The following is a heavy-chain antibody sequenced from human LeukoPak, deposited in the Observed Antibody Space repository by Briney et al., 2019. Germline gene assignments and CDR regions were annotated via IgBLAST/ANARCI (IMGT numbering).Heavy chain of an antibody. D-gene: IGHD3-16*01. V-gene: IGHV1-18*01. J-gene: IGHJ5*02. CDR2: ISGYNGNT. Sequence: ASVKVSCKASGYTFTTYGIGWVRQAPGQGLEWMGWISGYNGNTNYAQKFQGRVTMTTDTSTSTAYMELRSLRSDDTAVYYCARTSHESVLYWSDPWGQGTLVNVAS. CDR3: ARTSHESVLYWSDP. CDR1: GYTFTTYG.